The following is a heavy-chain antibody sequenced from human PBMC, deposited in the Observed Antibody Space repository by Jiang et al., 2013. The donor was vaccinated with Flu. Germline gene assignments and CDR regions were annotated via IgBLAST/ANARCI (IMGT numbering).Heavy chain of an antibody. CDR3: ARVLVQTAATFDY. CDR1: GGSVRSSNW. D-gene: IGHD2-15*01. CDR2: IFHTGST. V-gene: IGHV4-4*02. Sequence: GPGLVKPSGTLSLTCAVSGGSVRSSNWWSWVRQPPGKGLEWIGEIFHTGSTNYNPSLKSRVTISVDKSKNQFSLKLTSVTAADTAVYYCARVLVQTAATFDYWGQGTLVTVSS. J-gene: IGHJ4*02.